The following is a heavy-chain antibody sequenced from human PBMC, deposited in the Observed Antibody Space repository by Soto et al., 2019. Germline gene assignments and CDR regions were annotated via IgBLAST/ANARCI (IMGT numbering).Heavy chain of an antibody. CDR1: GFTFSNAG. V-gene: IGHV3-15*07. CDR2: IKSKTDGGTT. J-gene: IGHJ6*02. D-gene: IGHD3-3*01. Sequence: VRSLRHPCAASGFTFSNAGVNWVRKDPGKGLEWVGRIKSKTDGGTTDYAAPVKGRFTISRDDSKNTLYLQMNSLKTEDTAVYYCTTLSITIFGVVLMDVWGQGTTVTVSS. CDR3: TTLSITIFGVVLMDV.